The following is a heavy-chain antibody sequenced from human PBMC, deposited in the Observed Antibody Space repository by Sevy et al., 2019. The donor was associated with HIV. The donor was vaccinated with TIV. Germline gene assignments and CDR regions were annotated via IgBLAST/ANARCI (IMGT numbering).Heavy chain of an antibody. V-gene: IGHV4-61*02. Sequence: SETLSLTCTVSGGSISSGSYYWSWIRQPAGKGLEWIGRIYTSGSTNYNPSLKSLVTISVDTSKNQFSLKLSSVTAADTAMYYCARESGDCSSTSCYEGVFDYWGQGTLVTVSS. CDR1: GGSISSGSYY. CDR3: ARESGDCSSTSCYEGVFDY. D-gene: IGHD2-2*01. CDR2: IYTSGST. J-gene: IGHJ4*02.